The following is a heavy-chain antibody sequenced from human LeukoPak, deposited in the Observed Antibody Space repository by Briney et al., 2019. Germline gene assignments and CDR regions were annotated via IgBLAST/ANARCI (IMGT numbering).Heavy chain of an antibody. CDR3: ERDQSWFGESQY. CDR2: INQDGSEK. Sequence: GGSLRLSCAASGFTFSSYWMSWVRQAPGKGLEGVANINQDGSEKYYVDSVKGRFTISRDNARHSLYLKMNSLRAEDTAVYYCERDQSWFGESQYWGQGTLVTVSS. V-gene: IGHV3-7*01. CDR1: GFTFSSYW. J-gene: IGHJ4*02. D-gene: IGHD3-10*01.